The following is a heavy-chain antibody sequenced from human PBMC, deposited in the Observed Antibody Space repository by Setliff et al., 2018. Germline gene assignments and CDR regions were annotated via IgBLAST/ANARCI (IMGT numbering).Heavy chain of an antibody. V-gene: IGHV4-4*08. CDR2: IHSSGRS. D-gene: IGHD2-15*01. J-gene: IGHJ5*01. Sequence: PSETLSLTCTVSDVSISGYYWSWIRQPPGKGLEWIGYIHSSGRSNYNPSLKSRVTTSIDTSKNQFSLKLSSVTAADTAVYYCARARSCSGGRCYWTWLNSWAQGTLVTVSS. CDR1: DVSISGYY. CDR3: ARARSCSGGRCYWTWLNS.